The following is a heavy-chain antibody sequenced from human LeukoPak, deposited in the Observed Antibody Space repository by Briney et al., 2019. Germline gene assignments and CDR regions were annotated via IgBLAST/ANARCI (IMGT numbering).Heavy chain of an antibody. Sequence: ASVKVSCKASGYTFTSYDINWVRQATGQGLEWMGWMNPNSGNTGYAQKSQGRVTMTRNTSISTAYMELSSLRSEDTAVYYCARRIQLWNRSGPYYYYYMDVWGKGTTVTISS. D-gene: IGHD5-18*01. V-gene: IGHV1-8*01. J-gene: IGHJ6*03. CDR3: ARRIQLWNRSGPYYYYYMDV. CDR2: MNPNSGNT. CDR1: GYTFTSYD.